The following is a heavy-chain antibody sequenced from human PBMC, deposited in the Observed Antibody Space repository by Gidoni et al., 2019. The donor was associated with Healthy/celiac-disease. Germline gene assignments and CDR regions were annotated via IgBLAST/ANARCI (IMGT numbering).Heavy chain of an antibody. D-gene: IGHD1-26*01. Sequence: EVQLVESGGGLVKPGGSLRLSCAASGFTFSSYSMNWVRQAPGKGLEWVSSISSSSSYIYYADSVKGRFTISRDNAKNSLYLQMNSLRAEDTAVYYCARDDSWELPESYFDYWGQGTLVTVSS. J-gene: IGHJ4*02. CDR2: ISSSSSYI. V-gene: IGHV3-21*01. CDR1: GFTFSSYS. CDR3: ARDDSWELPESYFDY.